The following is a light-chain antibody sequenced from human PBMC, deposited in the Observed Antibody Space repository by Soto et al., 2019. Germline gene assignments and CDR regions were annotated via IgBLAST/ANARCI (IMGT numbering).Light chain of an antibody. CDR3: QQYGSSPWT. J-gene: IGKJ1*01. CDR2: GAT. Sequence: EIVLTQSPGTLSLSPGERATLSCRASQSVSSNLLAWYQQKPGQAPRLLIYGATNRATGIPDGFSGSGSGTDFTLTISRLEPEDFAVYYCQQYGSSPWTFGQGTKVDIK. V-gene: IGKV3-20*01. CDR1: QSVSSNL.